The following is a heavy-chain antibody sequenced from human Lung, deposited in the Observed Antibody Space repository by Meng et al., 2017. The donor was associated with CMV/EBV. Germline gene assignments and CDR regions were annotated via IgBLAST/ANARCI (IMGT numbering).Heavy chain of an antibody. D-gene: IGHD2-2*01. CDR3: ARGRDIVVVPAVSGSWFDP. CDR2: INHSGST. CDR1: GGSFSGYY. V-gene: IGHV4-34*01. Sequence: SXTLSLXCAVYGGSFSGYYWSWIRQPPGKGLEWIGEINHSGSTNYNPSLKSRVTISVDTSKNQFSLKLSSVTAADTAVYYCARGRDIVVVPAVSGSWFDPWXQGTLVTVSS. J-gene: IGHJ5*02.